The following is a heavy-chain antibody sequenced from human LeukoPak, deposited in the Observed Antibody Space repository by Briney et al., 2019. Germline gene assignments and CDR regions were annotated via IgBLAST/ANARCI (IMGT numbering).Heavy chain of an antibody. Sequence: SETLSLTCAVYGGSFSGYYWSWIRQPPGKGLEWIGEINHSGNTNYNPSLKSRVTISVDTSKNQFSLKLSSVTAADTAVYYCARQTGVGLFILPGGRGTLVTVSS. CDR1: GGSFSGYY. D-gene: IGHD3-3*01. J-gene: IGHJ4*02. CDR3: ARQTGVGLFILP. CDR2: INHSGNT. V-gene: IGHV4-34*01.